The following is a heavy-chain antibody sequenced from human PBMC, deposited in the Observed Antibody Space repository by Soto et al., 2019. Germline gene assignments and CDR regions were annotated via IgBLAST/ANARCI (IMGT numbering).Heavy chain of an antibody. D-gene: IGHD3-16*02. CDR1: GFTFSGYA. V-gene: IGHV3-23*01. CDR2: ISGSGGST. J-gene: IGHJ4*02. Sequence: GGSLRLSYAASGFTFSGYAMSWVRQAPGKGLEWVSAISGSGGSTYYADSVKGRFTISRDNSKNTLYLQMNSLRAEDTAVYYCAKDRSHPLSGFDYWGQGTLVTVSS. CDR3: AKDRSHPLSGFDY.